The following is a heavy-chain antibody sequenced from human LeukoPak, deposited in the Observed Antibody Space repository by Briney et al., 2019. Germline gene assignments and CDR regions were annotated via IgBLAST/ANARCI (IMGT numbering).Heavy chain of an antibody. CDR1: GFTFEDYG. CDR3: AREGYGDRCVDV. V-gene: IGHV3-20*04. CDR2: INWNGSTI. Sequence: GGSLRLSCAASGFTFEDYGMNWVRRAPGKGLEWVSGINWNGSTIGYADSVKGRFTISRDSAKRSLYLQMDSLRAEDTALYYCAREGYGDRCVDVWGKGTTVIVSS. J-gene: IGHJ6*04. D-gene: IGHD4-17*01.